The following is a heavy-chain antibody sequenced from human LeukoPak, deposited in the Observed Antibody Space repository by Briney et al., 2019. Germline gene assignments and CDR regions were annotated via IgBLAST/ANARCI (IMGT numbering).Heavy chain of an antibody. V-gene: IGHV3-21*01. Sequence: GGSLRLSCAASGFTFSSYSMNWVRQAPGKGLEWVSSISSSSSYIYYADSVKGRFTISRDNAKNSLYLQMNSLRAEDTAVYYCARAYGSGSYYNGGPFDYWGQGTLVTVSS. D-gene: IGHD3-10*01. CDR2: ISSSSSYI. CDR3: ARAYGSGSYYNGGPFDY. J-gene: IGHJ4*02. CDR1: GFTFSSYS.